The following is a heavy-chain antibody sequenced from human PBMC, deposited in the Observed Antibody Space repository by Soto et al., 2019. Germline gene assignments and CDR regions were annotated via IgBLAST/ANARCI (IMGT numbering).Heavy chain of an antibody. D-gene: IGHD3-10*01. CDR1: GFTFNSYY. V-gene: IGHV3-74*01. CDR3: ARERGGGFGDV. CDR2: ITSDGSST. Sequence: EVQLVESGGGLVQPGGSLRLSCAASGFTFNSYYMNWVRQAPGKGLVWVARITSDGSSTTYADSVKGRFTISRDNAKNTLYLQMNSLRAEDTAVYSCARERGGGFGDVWGQGTTVTVSS. J-gene: IGHJ6*02.